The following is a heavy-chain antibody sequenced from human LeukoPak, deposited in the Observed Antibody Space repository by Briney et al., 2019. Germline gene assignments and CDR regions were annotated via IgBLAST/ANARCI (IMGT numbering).Heavy chain of an antibody. CDR2: ISSSSSYI. J-gene: IGHJ4*02. D-gene: IGHD3-10*01. V-gene: IGHV3-21*01. CDR1: GFTFSSYS. CDR3: ASLPQGAVRGVIYDY. Sequence: PGGSLRLSCAASGFTFSSYSMNWVRQAPGKGLEWVSSISSSSSYIYYADSVKGRFTISRDNAKNSLYLQMNSLRAEDTAVYYCASLPQGAVRGVIYDYWGQGTLVTVSS.